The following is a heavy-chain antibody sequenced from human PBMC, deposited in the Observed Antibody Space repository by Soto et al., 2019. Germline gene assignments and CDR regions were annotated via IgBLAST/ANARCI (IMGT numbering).Heavy chain of an antibody. CDR3: ARHRGGSTTVTTGAAFDI. V-gene: IGHV5-51*01. J-gene: IGHJ3*02. CDR1: GYSFTSYW. CDR2: IYPGDSDT. Sequence: GESLKISCKGSGYSFTSYWIGWVRQMPGKGLEWMGIIYPGDSDTRYSPSFQGQVTISADKSISTAYLQWSSLKASDTAMYYCARHRGGSTTVTTGAAFDIWGQGTMVTVSS. D-gene: IGHD4-17*01.